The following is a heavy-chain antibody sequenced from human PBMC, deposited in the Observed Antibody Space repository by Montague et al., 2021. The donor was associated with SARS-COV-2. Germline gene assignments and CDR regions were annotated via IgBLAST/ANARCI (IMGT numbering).Heavy chain of an antibody. J-gene: IGHJ6*02. CDR3: ARGRTGTTFYYYYYYGMDV. CDR2: INHSGST. V-gene: IGHV4-34*01. D-gene: IGHD1-7*01. CDR1: GGSFSGYY. Sequence: SETLSLTCAVYGGSFSGYYWSWIRQPPGKGLVLIGEINHSGSTNCNPSLKSRVTISVDTSKNQFSLKLSSVTAADTAVYYCARGRTGTTFYYYYYYGMDVWGQGTTVTVSS.